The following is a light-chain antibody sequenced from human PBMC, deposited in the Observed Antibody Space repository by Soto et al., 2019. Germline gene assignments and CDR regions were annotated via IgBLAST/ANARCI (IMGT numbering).Light chain of an antibody. V-gene: IGLV1-47*02. CDR2: SNN. Sequence: QSVLTQPPSASGTPGQRVTISCSGSTSDIGSNYVYWYQHLPGTAPQLLIYSNNQRPSGVPDRFSGSKSGTSASLAISGLRSEDEADYFCAACDDSQPGDVFGTGTNLTVL. CDR3: AACDDSQPGDV. J-gene: IGLJ1*01. CDR1: TSDIGSNY.